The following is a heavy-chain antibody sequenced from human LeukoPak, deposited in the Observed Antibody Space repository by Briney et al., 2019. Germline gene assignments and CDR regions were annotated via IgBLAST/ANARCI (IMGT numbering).Heavy chain of an antibody. CDR2: INHSGST. J-gene: IGHJ4*02. CDR1: GGSFRGYY. Sequence: PSETLSLTCAVYGGSFRGYYWSWIRQPPGKGVEWMGGINHSGSTNYNPSLKRRVTISLDTSKTQFSLTLTSVTAAATAVYYSARREVPTGYCSGGSCYLSGYFDYWGQGTLVTVSS. V-gene: IGHV4-34*01. D-gene: IGHD2-15*01. CDR3: ARREVPTGYCSGGSCYLSGYFDY.